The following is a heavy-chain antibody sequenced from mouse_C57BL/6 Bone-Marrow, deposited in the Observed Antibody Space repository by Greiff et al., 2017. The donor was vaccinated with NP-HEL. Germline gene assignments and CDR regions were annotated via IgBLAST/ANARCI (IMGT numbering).Heavy chain of an antibody. D-gene: IGHD2-1*01. CDR1: GYTFTSYW. V-gene: IGHV1-64*01. J-gene: IGHJ3*01. CDR3: ARSKGNYEAY. CDR2: IHPNSGST. Sequence: QVQLQQPGAELVKPGASVKLSCKASGYTFTSYWMHWVKQRPGQGLEWIGMIHPNSGSTNYNEKFKSKATLTVDKSSSTAYMQLSSRTSEDSAVYYCARSKGNYEAYWGQGTLVTVSA.